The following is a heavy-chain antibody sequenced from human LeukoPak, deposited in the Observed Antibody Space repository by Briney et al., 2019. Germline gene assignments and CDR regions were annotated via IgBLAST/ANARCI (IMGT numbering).Heavy chain of an antibody. V-gene: IGHV1-2*02. D-gene: IGHD3-22*01. J-gene: IGHJ4*02. CDR3: ARGALRRYYDSSGYRDY. CDR2: INPNSGGT. Sequence: ASVKVSCKASGYTFTGYYMHLVRQAPGQGLEWMGWINPNSGGTNYAQKFQGKVTMTRDTSISTAYMELSRLRSDDTAVYYCARGALRRYYDSSGYRDYWGQGTLVTVSS. CDR1: GYTFTGYY.